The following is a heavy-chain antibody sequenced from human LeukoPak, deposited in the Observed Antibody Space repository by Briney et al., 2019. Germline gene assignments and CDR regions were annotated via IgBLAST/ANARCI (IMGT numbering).Heavy chain of an antibody. Sequence: ASVKVSCKASGGTFSSYAISWVRQAPGQGLEWMGGIIPTFGTANYAQKFQGRVTITTDESTSTAYMELSSLRSEDTAVYYCARGIRYSGYFDYWGQGTLVTVSS. J-gene: IGHJ4*02. CDR1: GGTFSSYA. CDR2: IIPTFGTA. CDR3: ARGIRYSGYFDY. V-gene: IGHV1-69*05. D-gene: IGHD2-15*01.